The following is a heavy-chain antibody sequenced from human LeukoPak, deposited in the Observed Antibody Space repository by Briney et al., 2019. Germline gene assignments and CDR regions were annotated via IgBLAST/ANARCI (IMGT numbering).Heavy chain of an antibody. J-gene: IGHJ4*02. CDR2: ISYDGSNK. D-gene: IGHD4-23*01. V-gene: IGHV3-30*04. CDR3: ASSGSNPYFDY. Sequence: PGRSLRLSCAASGFTFSSYAMHWVRQAPGKGLEWVAVISYDGSNKYYADSVKGRFTISRDNAKNSLYLQMNSLRAEDTAVYYCASSGSNPYFDYWGQGTLVTVSS. CDR1: GFTFSSYA.